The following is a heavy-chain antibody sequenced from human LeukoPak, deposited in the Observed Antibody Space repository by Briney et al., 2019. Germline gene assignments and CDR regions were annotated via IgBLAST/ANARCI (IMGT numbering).Heavy chain of an antibody. Sequence: ASVKVSCKASGYIFTKYYMHWLRQAPGQGLEWMGIINPSGGSATYAQKFQGRVTMTSDTSTNTAYMGLSGLRSGDTAIYYCARDRELRITLGGAAWFDPWGQGTLVTVSS. V-gene: IGHV1-46*01. CDR3: ARDRELRITLGGAAWFDP. CDR1: GYIFTKYY. D-gene: IGHD3-16*01. J-gene: IGHJ5*02. CDR2: INPSGGSA.